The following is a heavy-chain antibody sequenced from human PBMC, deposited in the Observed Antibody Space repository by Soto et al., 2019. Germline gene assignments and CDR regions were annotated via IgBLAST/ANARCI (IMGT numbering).Heavy chain of an antibody. J-gene: IGHJ4*02. CDR1: GFTFSSYS. CDR2: ISGSRSSI. Sequence: EVQLLESGGGLVQPGGSLRLSCAASGFTFSSYSMNWVRQAPGKGLEWVSYISGSRSSIYYADSVKGRFIISRDNAKNTLFLQMNSLRYEDTAVYYCATGSYPPLYYFDYWGQGILVTVSS. D-gene: IGHD1-26*01. CDR3: ATGSYPPLYYFDY. V-gene: IGHV3-48*02.